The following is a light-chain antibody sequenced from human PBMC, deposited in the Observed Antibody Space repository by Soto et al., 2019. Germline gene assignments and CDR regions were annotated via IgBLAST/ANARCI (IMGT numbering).Light chain of an antibody. CDR3: QQSYSNPWT. CDR1: QSVSSN. V-gene: IGKV3-15*01. CDR2: GAS. J-gene: IGKJ1*01. Sequence: EVVFTQSPCALSLTPGERATLSCRASQSVSSNLAWYQQKPGQAPRLLIYGASTRATGIPARFSGSGSGTDFTPTISSLQPEDFATYYCQQSYSNPWTFGQGTKVDIK.